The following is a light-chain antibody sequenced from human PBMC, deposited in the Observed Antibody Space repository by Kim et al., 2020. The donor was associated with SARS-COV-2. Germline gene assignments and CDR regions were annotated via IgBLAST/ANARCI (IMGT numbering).Light chain of an antibody. Sequence: GQPITISCSGSSRDIGGYHYVSWYQQHPGKVPRLLIYDVTSRPSGVSHRFAGSKSGNMASLTISGLQAEDEADYYCSSYTSTGTYVFGTGTKVTVL. V-gene: IGLV2-14*03. J-gene: IGLJ1*01. CDR1: SRDIGGYHY. CDR3: SSYTSTGTYV. CDR2: DVT.